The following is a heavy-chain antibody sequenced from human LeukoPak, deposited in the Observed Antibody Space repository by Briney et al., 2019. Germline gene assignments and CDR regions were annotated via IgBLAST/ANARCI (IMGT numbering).Heavy chain of an antibody. D-gene: IGHD2-2*01. CDR1: GYTFTGYY. V-gene: IGHV1-2*02. CDR2: INPNSGGT. J-gene: IGHJ4*02. Sequence: ASVKVSCKASGYTFTGYYMHWVRQAPGQGLEWMGWINPNSGGTNYAQKFQGRVTMTRDTSISTAYMELSRLRSEDTAVYYCARVREGYCSSTSCYHFDYWGQGTLVTVSS. CDR3: ARVREGYCSSTSCYHFDY.